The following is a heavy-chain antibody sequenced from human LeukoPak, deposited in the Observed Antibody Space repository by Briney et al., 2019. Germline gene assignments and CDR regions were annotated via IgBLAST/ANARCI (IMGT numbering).Heavy chain of an antibody. D-gene: IGHD6-13*01. J-gene: IGHJ4*02. CDR3: AKEGSQYASSWFDY. CDR1: GFTFSSYG. V-gene: IGHV3-30*18. CDR2: ISHDGTVT. Sequence: GGSLRLSCEASGFTFSSYGMQWVRQAPGMGPEWVSVISHDGTVTHYADSVKGRFTISRDSSTNTLYLQMDSLRTEDTAVYYCAKEGSQYASSWFDYWDQGTLVTVSS.